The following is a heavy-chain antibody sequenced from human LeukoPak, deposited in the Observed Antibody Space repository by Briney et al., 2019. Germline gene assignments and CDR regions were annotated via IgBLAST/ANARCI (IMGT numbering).Heavy chain of an antibody. D-gene: IGHD3-3*01. V-gene: IGHV4-39*07. CDR1: GGSISSSSYY. J-gene: IGHJ5*02. Sequence: PSETLSLTCTVSGGSISSSSYYWGWIRQPPGKGLEWIGSIYYSGSTYYNPSLKSRDTISVDTSKNQFSLKLSSVTAADTAVYYCARVQAPILEWYFNYFDPWGQGTLVTVSS. CDR2: IYYSGST. CDR3: ARVQAPILEWYFNYFDP.